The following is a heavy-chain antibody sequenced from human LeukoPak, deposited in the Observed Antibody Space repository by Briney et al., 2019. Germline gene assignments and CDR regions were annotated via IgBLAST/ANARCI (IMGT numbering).Heavy chain of an antibody. CDR3: VLGYAFGPYGMDV. CDR1: GFPFSSYA. Sequence: GGSLRLSCSASGFPFSSYAMHWARQAPGKGLEYVSAISDSGGSTYYADSVKGRFTISRDNSKNTVYLQMSSLRAEDTAVYFCVLGYAFGPYGMDVWGQGTTVTVS. CDR2: ISDSGGST. V-gene: IGHV3-64D*09. J-gene: IGHJ6*02. D-gene: IGHD5-18*01.